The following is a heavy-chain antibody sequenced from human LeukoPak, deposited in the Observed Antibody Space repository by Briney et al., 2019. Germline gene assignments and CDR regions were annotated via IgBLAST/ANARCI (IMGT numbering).Heavy chain of an antibody. D-gene: IGHD3-10*01. V-gene: IGHV3-7*03. J-gene: IGHJ4*02. Sequence: GGSLGLSCAASGFTFSSYWMTWVRQAPGKGLEWVANIKQDGSEKYYVDSVKGRFTISRDNAKNLLYLQTNSLRAEDTAMYFCARGSSLWFGDRWGQGTLVTVSS. CDR2: IKQDGSEK. CDR1: GFTFSSYW. CDR3: ARGSSLWFGDR.